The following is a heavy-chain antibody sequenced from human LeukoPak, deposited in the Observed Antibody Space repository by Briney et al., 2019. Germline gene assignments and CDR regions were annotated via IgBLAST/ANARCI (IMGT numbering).Heavy chain of an antibody. V-gene: IGHV3-7*03. CDR3: ARDRCRRNYYDSSGYCAFDI. Sequence: GGSLRLSCAASGFTFNSYWMSWVRQAPGKGLEWVANIKEDGSEKYYVDSVKGRFTISRDNAKNSLYLQMNSLRAEDTAVYYCARDRCRRNYYDSSGYCAFDIWGQGTMVTVSS. D-gene: IGHD3-22*01. CDR2: IKEDGSEK. J-gene: IGHJ3*02. CDR1: GFTFNSYW.